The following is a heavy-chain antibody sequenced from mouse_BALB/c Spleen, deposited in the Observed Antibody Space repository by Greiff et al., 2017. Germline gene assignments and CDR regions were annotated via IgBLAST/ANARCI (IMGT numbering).Heavy chain of an antibody. CDR1: GFTFSSYG. Sequence: EVLLVESGGGLVQPGGSRKLSCAASGFTFSSYGMHWVRQAPGKGLEWVAYISSGSSTIYYADTVKGRVTISRDNPKNTLFLHMTSLRSEDTAMYYCERGRPYHYAVDYWGQGTSVTVSS. CDR2: ISSGSSTI. CDR3: ERGRPYHYAVDY. J-gene: IGHJ4*01. V-gene: IGHV5-17*02. D-gene: IGHD5-1*01.